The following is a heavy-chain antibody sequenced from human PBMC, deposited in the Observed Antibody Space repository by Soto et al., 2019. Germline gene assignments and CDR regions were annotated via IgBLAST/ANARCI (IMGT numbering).Heavy chain of an antibody. CDR1: GFTFTSYA. CDR3: AKGSLGFMGLVDY. V-gene: IGHV3-23*01. D-gene: IGHD2-15*01. CDR2: ITGSGGTT. Sequence: PGGSLRLSCAASGFTFTSYAMSWVRQAPGKGLKWVSGITGSGGTTYYADSVRGRFSISRDNSKNTLYLQMNSLRAEDMAVYYCAKGSLGFMGLVDYWGQGTLVTVSS. J-gene: IGHJ4*02.